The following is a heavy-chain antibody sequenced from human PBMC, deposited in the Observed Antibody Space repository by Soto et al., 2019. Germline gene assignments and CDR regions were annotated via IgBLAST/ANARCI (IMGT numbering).Heavy chain of an antibody. J-gene: IGHJ4*02. Sequence: GESLKISCKGSGYSFTSYWIGWVRQMPGKGLEWIGIIYPGDSDTRYSPSFQGQVTISADKSISTAYLQWSSLKASDTAMYYCARQSGYYYDSSGYYLSPIDYWGQGTLVTVSS. CDR2: IYPGDSDT. V-gene: IGHV5-51*01. D-gene: IGHD3-22*01. CDR3: ARQSGYYYDSSGYYLSPIDY. CDR1: GYSFTSYW.